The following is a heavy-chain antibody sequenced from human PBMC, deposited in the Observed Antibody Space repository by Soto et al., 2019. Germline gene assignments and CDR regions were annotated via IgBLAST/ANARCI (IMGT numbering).Heavy chain of an antibody. CDR1: GGSIRSGDYY. CDR2: VHYRGNT. Sequence: QIQLHESGPGLVKPSQTLSLTCTVSGGSIRSGDYYWSWIRQTPERGLEWYGYVHYRGNTFYNPSLKSRATISLDTSRNQFSLNLSSVTAADSAVYYCAREIMAADHFDYWGQGALVTVSS. J-gene: IGHJ4*02. D-gene: IGHD6-13*01. CDR3: AREIMAADHFDY. V-gene: IGHV4-30-4*01.